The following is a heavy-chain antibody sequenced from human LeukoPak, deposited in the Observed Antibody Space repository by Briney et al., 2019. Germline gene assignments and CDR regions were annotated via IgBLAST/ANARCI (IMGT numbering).Heavy chain of an antibody. CDR1: GFTFSNAW. CDR2: IKRKSDGGTI. V-gene: IGHV3-15*01. J-gene: IGHJ4*02. D-gene: IGHD6-19*01. Sequence: GGSLRLSCAASGFTFSNAWMSWVRQAPGKGLEWVGRIKRKSDGGTIEYAAPVKGRFTISRDDSKNTLYLQMNSLRAEDTAVYYCAKDIGGIAVLGSGKDYWGQGTLVTVSS. CDR3: AKDIGGIAVLGSGKDY.